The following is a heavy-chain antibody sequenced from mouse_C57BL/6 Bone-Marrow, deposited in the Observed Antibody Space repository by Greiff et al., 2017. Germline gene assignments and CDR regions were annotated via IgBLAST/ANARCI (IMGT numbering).Heavy chain of an antibody. CDR1: GYTFTSYW. D-gene: IGHD2-4*01. J-gene: IGHJ4*01. CDR3: ARRMIYYDYDGYAMDY. CDR2: INPSSGYT. Sequence: QVQLKESGAELAKPGASVKLSCKASGYTFTSYWMHWVKQRPGQGLEWIGYINPSSGYTKYNQKFKDKATLTADKSSSTAYMQLSSLTYEDSAVYYCARRMIYYDYDGYAMDYWGQGTSVTVSS. V-gene: IGHV1-7*01.